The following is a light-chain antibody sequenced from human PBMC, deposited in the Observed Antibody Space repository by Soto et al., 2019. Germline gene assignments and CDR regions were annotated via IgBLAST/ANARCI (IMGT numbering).Light chain of an antibody. CDR1: QSVSSNY. CDR2: AAS. V-gene: IGKV3-20*01. Sequence: EIVLTQSPGTLSLSPGERATHSCRASQSVSSNYLAWYQQKPGQAPRLLIYAASSRATGIPDRFSGSGSGTDFTLTISRLEPEDFAVYYCQQYDYSPMYTFGQGTKLDIK. J-gene: IGKJ2*01. CDR3: QQYDYSPMYT.